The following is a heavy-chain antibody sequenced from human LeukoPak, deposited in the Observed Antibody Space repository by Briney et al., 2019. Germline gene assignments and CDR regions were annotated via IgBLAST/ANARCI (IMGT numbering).Heavy chain of an antibody. Sequence: PGGSLRLSCAASGFTFSNYGMHWVRQAPGKGLEWLAVVWYDDAVKNYADSVKGRFTISRDNSKNTLFLQMNSLRAEDTAVYYCAIIAAAGTVGAFDIWGQGTMVTVSS. CDR3: AIIAAAGTVGAFDI. V-gene: IGHV3-33*01. CDR2: VWYDDAVK. J-gene: IGHJ3*02. CDR1: GFTFSNYG. D-gene: IGHD6-13*01.